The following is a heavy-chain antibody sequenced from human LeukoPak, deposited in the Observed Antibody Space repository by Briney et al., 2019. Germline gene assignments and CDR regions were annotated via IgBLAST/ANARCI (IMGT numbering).Heavy chain of an antibody. D-gene: IGHD1-26*01. CDR2: IYYSGST. V-gene: IGHV4-59*01. CDR1: GGSISGYY. Sequence: SETLSLTRSVSGGSISGYYWSWIRQPPGKGLEWIGYIYYSGSTNYNPSLKSRVTISVDTSKNQFSLKLSSVTAADTAVYYCAREGSRWFDPWGQGTLVTVSS. CDR3: AREGSRWFDP. J-gene: IGHJ5*02.